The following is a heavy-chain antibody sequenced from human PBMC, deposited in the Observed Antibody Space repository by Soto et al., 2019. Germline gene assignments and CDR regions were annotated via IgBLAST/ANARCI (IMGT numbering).Heavy chain of an antibody. CDR1: GGSFSGYY. V-gene: IGHV4-34*01. CDR3: ARGHRLKIAAAAHFDY. J-gene: IGHJ4*02. D-gene: IGHD6-13*01. Sequence: PSETLSLTCAVYGGSFSGYYWSWIRQPPGKGLEWIGEINHSGSTNYNPSLKSRVTISVDTSKNQFSLKLSSVTAADTAVYYCARGHRLKIAAAAHFDYWGQGTLVTFAS. CDR2: INHSGST.